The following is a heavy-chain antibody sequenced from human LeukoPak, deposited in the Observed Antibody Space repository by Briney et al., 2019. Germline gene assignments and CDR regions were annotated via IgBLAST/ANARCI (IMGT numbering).Heavy chain of an antibody. CDR1: GFTFSSYW. D-gene: IGHD6-13*01. CDR3: AKGPIAAAGSFYYYYYGMDV. CDR2: IKQDGSEK. Sequence: GGSLRLSCVASGFTFSSYWMSWVRQAPGKGLEWVANIKQDGSEKYYVDSVKGRFTISRDNAKNSLYLQMNSLRTEDTALYYCAKGPIAAAGSFYYYYYGMDVWGQGTTVTVSS. V-gene: IGHV3-7*05. J-gene: IGHJ6*02.